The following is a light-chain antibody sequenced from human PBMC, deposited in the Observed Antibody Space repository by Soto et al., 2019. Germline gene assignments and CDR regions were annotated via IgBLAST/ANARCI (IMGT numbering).Light chain of an antibody. J-gene: IGKJ1*01. V-gene: IGKV4-1*01. CDR2: WAS. CDR3: QHYYSSWT. CDR1: QNNKNY. Sequence: DIVMTQSPDSLAVSLGERATINCKSSQNNKNYLAWYQQKAGQPPKLIIDWASTRASGVPDRFSGSGSGTDFTLTISSLQAEDVAVYYCQHYYSSWTFGQGTKV.